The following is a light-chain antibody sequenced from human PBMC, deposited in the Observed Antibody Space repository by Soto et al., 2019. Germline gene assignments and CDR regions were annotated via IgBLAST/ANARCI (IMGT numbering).Light chain of an antibody. V-gene: IGLV2-23*02. J-gene: IGLJ1*01. CDR2: EVS. CDR1: RSDVGSYIL. CDR3: CSYAGSATYV. Sequence: QSALTQPAAVSGSPGQSITISCTGTRSDVGSYILVSWYQQLPGKAPKVLIYEVSKRPSGVSDRFSGSKSGNTASLTISGLQAEDEADYYCCSYAGSATYVFGTGTKVPVL.